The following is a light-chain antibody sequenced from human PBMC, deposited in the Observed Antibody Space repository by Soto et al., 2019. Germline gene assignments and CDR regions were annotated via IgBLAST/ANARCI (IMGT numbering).Light chain of an antibody. Sequence: DIQMTQSPSSVSSSVVYIVTITCLASQGISSWLAWYQQKPGKATKLLIYKAYSLESGVTSRFSGSGSGKDFTITIRCMQYEDFETYYCKKYYSYPLNFGGGTKVDIK. V-gene: IGKV1-12*01. CDR1: QGISSW. CDR3: KKYYSYPLN. J-gene: IGKJ4*01. CDR2: KAY.